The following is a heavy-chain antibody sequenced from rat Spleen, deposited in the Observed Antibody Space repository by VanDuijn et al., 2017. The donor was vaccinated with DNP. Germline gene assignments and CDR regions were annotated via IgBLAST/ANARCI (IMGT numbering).Heavy chain of an antibody. CDR3: AREYAHNLGLDY. J-gene: IGHJ2*01. D-gene: IGHD1-4*01. CDR2: IFYAGTTT. CDR1: GFSLTNYH. Sequence: VQLKESGPGLVQPSQTLSLTCTVSGFSLTNYHVDWVRQPPGKGLEWVATIFYAGTTTYYRDSVKGRFTISRDYAKSNLNLQMDSLRAEDTATYYCAREYAHNLGLDYWCQGVTVTISS. V-gene: IGHV5S10*01.